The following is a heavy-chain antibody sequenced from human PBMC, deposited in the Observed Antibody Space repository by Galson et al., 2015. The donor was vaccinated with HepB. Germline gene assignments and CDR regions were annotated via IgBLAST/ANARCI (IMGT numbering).Heavy chain of an antibody. J-gene: IGHJ6*03. V-gene: IGHV3-33*01. CDR2: IWYDGSNK. CDR1: GFTFSSYG. Sequence: SLRLSCAASGFTFSSYGMHWVRQAPGKGLEWVAVIWYDGSNKYYADSVKGRFTISRDNSKNTLCLQMNSLRAEDTAVYYCARDFRPNYYYYMDVWGKGTTVTVSS. CDR3: ARDFRPNYYYYMDV.